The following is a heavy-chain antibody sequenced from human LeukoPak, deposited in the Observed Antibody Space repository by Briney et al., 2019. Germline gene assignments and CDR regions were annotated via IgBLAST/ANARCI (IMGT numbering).Heavy chain of an antibody. Sequence: GESLKISCVGYGFTFNSYWMHWVRQPPGEGLVWVSRLSLDGGTPSYADSVKGRFTISRDNAENTLYLDMNSLRVEDTAVYYCARARAKLWRAYSSPDFWGQGTLVGVSS. J-gene: IGHJ4*02. CDR1: GFTFNSYW. V-gene: IGHV3-74*01. CDR3: ARARAKLWRAYSSPDF. CDR2: LSLDGGTP. D-gene: IGHD3-3*01.